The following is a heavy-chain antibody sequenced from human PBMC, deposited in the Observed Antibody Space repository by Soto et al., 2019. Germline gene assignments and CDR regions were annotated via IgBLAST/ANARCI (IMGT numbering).Heavy chain of an antibody. V-gene: IGHV3-21*01. CDR3: SRDLRHQHPYPSDH. CDR2: ISSSSGYI. CDR1: GCSSSSYS. Sequence: GGSLRRSCAASGCSSSSYSRNRARQARGNGLEGVSSISSSSGYIYYADSVKGRFTISRDNAKNSLYLQTNSLRAEDTSFYGCSRDLRHQHPYPSDHWADRTMATVSS. J-gene: IGHJ5*02.